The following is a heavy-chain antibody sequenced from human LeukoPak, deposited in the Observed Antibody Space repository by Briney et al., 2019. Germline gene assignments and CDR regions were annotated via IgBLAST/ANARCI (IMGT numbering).Heavy chain of an antibody. CDR3: ARHYYYDSSGYYNPFDY. CDR1: GFTFSSYS. CDR2: ISSSSSYI. J-gene: IGHJ4*02. Sequence: HPGGSLRLSCAASGFTFSSYSMNWVRQAPGKGLEWVSSISSSSSYIYYADSVKGRFTISRDNAENSLYLQMNSLRAEDTAVYYCARHYYYDSSGYYNPFDYWGQGTLVTVSS. D-gene: IGHD3-22*01. V-gene: IGHV3-21*01.